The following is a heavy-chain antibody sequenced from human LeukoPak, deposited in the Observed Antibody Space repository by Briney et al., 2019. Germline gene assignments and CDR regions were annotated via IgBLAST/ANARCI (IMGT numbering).Heavy chain of an antibody. V-gene: IGHV4-4*07. D-gene: IGHD3-9*01. CDR2: IYTGGST. CDR3: ARHSRTYYDILAGPYGGYFDF. CDR1: GGSINSYF. Sequence: PSETLSLTCTVSGGSINSYFWTWIRQPAGKGLEWIGRIYTGGSTNYNPSLKSRVTISVDTSKNQFSLKLSSVTAADTAVYYCARHSRTYYDILAGPYGGYFDFWGQRTLVTVSS. J-gene: IGHJ4*02.